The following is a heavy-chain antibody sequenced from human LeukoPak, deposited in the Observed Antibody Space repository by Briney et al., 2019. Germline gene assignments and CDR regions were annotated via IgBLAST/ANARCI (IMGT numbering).Heavy chain of an antibody. J-gene: IGHJ6*02. CDR3: ARPLRLAARPSHYYYGMDV. D-gene: IGHD6-6*01. CDR1: GFTFSSYS. CDR2: ISSSSSYI. Sequence: GGSLRLSCAASGFTFSSYSMNWVRQAPGKGLEWVSSISSSSSYIYYADSVKGRFTISRDNAKNSLYLQMNSLRAEDTAVYYCARPLRLAARPSHYYYGMDVWGQGTTVTVSS. V-gene: IGHV3-21*01.